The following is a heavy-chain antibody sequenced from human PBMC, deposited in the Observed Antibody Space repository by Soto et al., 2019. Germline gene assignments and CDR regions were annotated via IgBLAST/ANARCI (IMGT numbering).Heavy chain of an antibody. J-gene: IGHJ4*02. D-gene: IGHD6-6*01. CDR3: VTGGSSILKY. CDR1: GFSFSTYW. Sequence: EVQLVESGGGLIQPGGSLRLSCAASGFSFSTYWMHWVRQAPGKGLVYVSRIKSDGSSTSYADSVKGRFTISRDNAKNTLYLQMNSLRADDTAVYYCVTGGSSILKYWGQGTLVTVSS. CDR2: IKSDGSST. V-gene: IGHV3-74*01.